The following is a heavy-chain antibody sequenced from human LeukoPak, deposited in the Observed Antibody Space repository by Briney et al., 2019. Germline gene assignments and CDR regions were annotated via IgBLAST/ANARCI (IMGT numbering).Heavy chain of an antibody. CDR3: ARVVYYDILTGYTNDWYFDL. V-gene: IGHV1-69*05. D-gene: IGHD3-9*01. CDR1: GGTFSSYA. Sequence: ASAKVSCKASGGTFSSYAISWVRQAPGQGLEWMGRIIPIFGTANYAQKIQGRVTITTDESTSTAYMELSSLRSEDTAVYYCARVVYYDILTGYTNDWYFDLWGRGTLVTVSS. J-gene: IGHJ2*01. CDR2: IIPIFGTA.